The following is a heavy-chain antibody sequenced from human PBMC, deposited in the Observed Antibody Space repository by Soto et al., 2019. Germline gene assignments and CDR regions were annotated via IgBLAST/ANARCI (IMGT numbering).Heavy chain of an antibody. CDR1: GYTFTSYG. V-gene: IGHV1-18*01. D-gene: IGHD3-3*01. CDR2: ISAYNGNT. Sequence: QVQLVQSGAEVKKPGASVKVSCKASGYTFTSYGISWVRQAPGQGLEWMGWISAYNGNTNYAQKLQGRVTMTTDTSTSTAYVELRSLRSDDTAVYYCARDSTYYDFWSGYTVRYWGQGTLVTVSS. J-gene: IGHJ4*02. CDR3: ARDSTYYDFWSGYTVRY.